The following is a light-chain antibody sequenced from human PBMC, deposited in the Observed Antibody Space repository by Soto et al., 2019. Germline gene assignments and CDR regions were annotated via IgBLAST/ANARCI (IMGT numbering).Light chain of an antibody. CDR3: QQLNSYLT. V-gene: IGKV1-9*01. J-gene: IGKJ4*01. CDR1: QGISSN. Sequence: IQLTQSPSSLSTSVGDRVTITCRASQGISSNLAWYQQKPGTAPKLLIYAASTLQRGVPSRFSGSGSGTEFTPTISSLQPEDFATYYCQQLNSYLTFGGGTKVDIK. CDR2: AAS.